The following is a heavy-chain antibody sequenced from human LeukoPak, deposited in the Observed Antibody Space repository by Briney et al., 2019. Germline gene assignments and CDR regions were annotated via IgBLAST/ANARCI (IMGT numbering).Heavy chain of an antibody. V-gene: IGHV5-51*01. CDR3: ACRKYYDTWSDP. J-gene: IGHJ5*02. CDR1: GYSFFTYW. Sequence: GESLKISCKGFGYSFFTYWIGWVGQMPGKGLEWMGIIYPGGSYTRYSPSFQGQVTISADQSTSTAYLQWSSLKASDTAIYYCACRKYYDTWSDPWGQGTLVTVSS. D-gene: IGHD3-3*01. CDR2: IYPGGSYT.